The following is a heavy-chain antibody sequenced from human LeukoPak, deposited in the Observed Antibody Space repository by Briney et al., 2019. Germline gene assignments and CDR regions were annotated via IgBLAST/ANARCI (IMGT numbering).Heavy chain of an antibody. CDR3: ARDWGSKGGYGMDV. D-gene: IGHD3-16*01. CDR2: IYSGGST. J-gene: IGHJ6*02. Sequence: QAGGSLRLSCAASGFTVSSNYMSWVRQAQGKGLGWVSVIYSGGSTYYADSVKGRFTISRDNSKNTLYLQMNSLRAEDTAVYYCARDWGSKGGYGMDVWGQGTTVTVSS. V-gene: IGHV3-66*01. CDR1: GFTVSSNY.